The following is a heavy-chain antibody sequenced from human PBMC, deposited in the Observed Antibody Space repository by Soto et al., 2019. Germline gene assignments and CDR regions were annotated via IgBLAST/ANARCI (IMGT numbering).Heavy chain of an antibody. V-gene: IGHV4-59*01. J-gene: IGHJ4*02. Sequence: QVQLQESGPGLVKPSGTLSLTCTVSGGSISSYYWSWIRQPPGKGLEWIGYIYYSGSTNYNPSLKSRVTISVDTSKNQFSLKLSSVTAADTAVYYCARDQGGYNFNDWGQGTLVTVSS. CDR2: IYYSGST. CDR3: ARDQGGYNFND. D-gene: IGHD5-12*01. CDR1: GGSISSYY.